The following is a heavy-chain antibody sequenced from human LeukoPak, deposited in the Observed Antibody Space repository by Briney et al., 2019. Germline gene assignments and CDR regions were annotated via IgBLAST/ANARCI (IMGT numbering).Heavy chain of an antibody. J-gene: IGHJ4*02. Sequence: PSETLSLTCTVSGGSISSSSYYWGWIRQPPGKGLEWIGSIYYSGSTNYNPSLKSRVTISVDTSKNQFSLKLSSVTAADTAVYYCARGSDMAASGDFDYWGQGTLVTVSS. CDR2: IYYSGST. CDR3: ARGSDMAASGDFDY. D-gene: IGHD5-24*01. CDR1: GGSISSSSYY. V-gene: IGHV4-39*07.